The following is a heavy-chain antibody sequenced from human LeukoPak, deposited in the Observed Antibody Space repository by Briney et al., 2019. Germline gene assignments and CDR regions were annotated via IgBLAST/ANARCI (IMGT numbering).Heavy chain of an antibody. D-gene: IGHD3-16*01. CDR1: GYTFSSYD. V-gene: IGHV1-8*01. CDR3: ARGVDRGVDY. J-gene: IGHJ4*02. Sequence: ASVKVSCKGSGYTFSSYDINWVRQATGQGLEWMGWMSPNSGNTDYAQKFQGRVTMTRDTSISTAYTELSSLREEDTAVYYCARGVDRGVDYWGQGTLVTVSS. CDR2: MSPNSGNT.